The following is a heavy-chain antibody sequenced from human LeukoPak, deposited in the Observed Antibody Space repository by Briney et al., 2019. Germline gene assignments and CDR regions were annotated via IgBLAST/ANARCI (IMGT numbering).Heavy chain of an antibody. CDR1: GGTFSSYA. V-gene: IGHV1-69*05. D-gene: IGHD3-22*01. Sequence: ASVKVSCKASGGTFSSYAISWVRQAPGQGLEWMGGIIPIFGTANYAQKFQGRVTITTDESTSTAYMELSSLRSEDTAVYYCARWEYYYDSSGYYYRHDAFDIWGQGTMFTVSS. J-gene: IGHJ3*02. CDR2: IIPIFGTA. CDR3: ARWEYYYDSSGYYYRHDAFDI.